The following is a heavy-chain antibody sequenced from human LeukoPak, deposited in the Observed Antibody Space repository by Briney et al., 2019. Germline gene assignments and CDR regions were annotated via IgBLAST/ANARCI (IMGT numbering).Heavy chain of an antibody. CDR3: ARHQLLGPCFKGVCSDAFDI. CDR1: GYRFTSYW. D-gene: IGHD2-8*01. V-gene: IGHV5-10-1*01. J-gene: IGHJ3*02. CDR2: IDPSDSYT. Sequence: GESLRISCKGSGYRFTSYWISWVRQMPGKGLEWMGRIDPSDSYTNYSPSFQGHLTISADKSISTAYLQWSSLKASDTAMYYCARHQLLGPCFKGVCSDAFDIWGQGTMVTVSS.